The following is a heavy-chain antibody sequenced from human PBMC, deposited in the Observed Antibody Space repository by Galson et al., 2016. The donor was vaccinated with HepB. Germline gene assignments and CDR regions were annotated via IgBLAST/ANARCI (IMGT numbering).Heavy chain of an antibody. CDR1: GFVFSDYY. J-gene: IGHJ4*02. D-gene: IGHD3-10*01. CDR3: ARRPPMVPRDPSDY. CDR2: ISSGGSTD. V-gene: IGHV3-11*04. Sequence: SLRLSCAASGFVFSDYYMNWIRQAPGRGLEWVAYISSGGSTDIYAESVKGRFTISRDNAKKSVHLQMNSLRDEDTAVYYCARRPPMVPRDPSDYWGQGTLVTVSS.